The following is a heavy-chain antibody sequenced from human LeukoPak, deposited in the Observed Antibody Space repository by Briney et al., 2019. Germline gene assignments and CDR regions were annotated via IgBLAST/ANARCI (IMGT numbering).Heavy chain of an antibody. CDR2: IIPIFGTA. Sequence: SVKVSCKASGGTFSNYAISWVRQAPGRGLEWMGGIIPIFGTANYAQKFRGRVTITADKSTRTAYMELSSLRSEDTAVYYCARHDSSSPDYWGQGTLVTVSS. J-gene: IGHJ4*02. V-gene: IGHV1-69*06. D-gene: IGHD6-13*01. CDR1: GGTFSNYA. CDR3: ARHDSSSPDY.